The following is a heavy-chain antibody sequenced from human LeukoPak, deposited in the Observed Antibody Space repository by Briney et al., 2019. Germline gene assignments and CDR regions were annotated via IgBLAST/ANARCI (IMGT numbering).Heavy chain of an antibody. J-gene: IGHJ6*02. CDR1: GFTFSSYS. D-gene: IGHD6-13*01. V-gene: IGHV3-21*01. CDR3: ARERGRSSSWDEVYYGRDV. Sequence: GGSLRLSCAASGFTFSSYSMNWVRQAPGKGLEWVSYISSSSSYIYYADSVKGRFTISRDNAKNSLYLQMNSLRAEDTAVYYCARERGRSSSWDEVYYGRDVWGQGTMVTVSS. CDR2: ISSSSSYI.